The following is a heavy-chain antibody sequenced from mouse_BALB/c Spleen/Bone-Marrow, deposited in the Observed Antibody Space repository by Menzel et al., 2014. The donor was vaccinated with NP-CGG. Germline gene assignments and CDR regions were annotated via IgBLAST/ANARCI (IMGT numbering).Heavy chain of an antibody. D-gene: IGHD4-1*01. CDR3: TPLGRCAW. CDR1: GYTFTNYY. Sequence: QVQLQQSGAELVKPGTSVKLSCKASGYTFTNYYIYWVKQTPGQGLEWIGEINPTNGGTNFNEKFRTKATLTVDKSSSTAYMHLSSVTSEDCAVYSCTPLGRCAWWRQESGVTAS. CDR2: INPTNGGT. J-gene: IGHJ3*01. V-gene: IGHV1S81*02.